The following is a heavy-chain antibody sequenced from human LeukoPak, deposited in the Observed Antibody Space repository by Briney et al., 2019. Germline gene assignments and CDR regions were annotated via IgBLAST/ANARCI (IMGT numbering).Heavy chain of an antibody. CDR3: ARTMRGMVRGEYWFDP. J-gene: IGHJ5*02. D-gene: IGHD3-10*01. CDR1: GGTFSNFA. CDR2: IIPIFGTA. V-gene: IGHV1-69*06. Sequence: ASVKVSCKASGGTFSNFAISWVRQAPGQGLEWMGGIIPIFGTANYAQKFQGRVTITADKSTSTAYMELRSLRSDDTAVYYCARTMRGMVRGEYWFDPWGQGTLVTVSS.